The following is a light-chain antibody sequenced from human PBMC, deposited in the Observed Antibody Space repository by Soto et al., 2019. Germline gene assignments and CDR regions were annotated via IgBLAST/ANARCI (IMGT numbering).Light chain of an antibody. CDR1: QSVSSSH. CDR2: GAS. CDR3: QQYYNWPLT. Sequence: PGERATLSCRASQSVSSSHLAXYQXKXGXXXRXXXYGASSRATGIPDRFSGSGYGTDFTLTISRLEPEDFAVYYCQQYYNWPLTFGGGNKVDIK. V-gene: IGKV3-20*01. J-gene: IGKJ4*01.